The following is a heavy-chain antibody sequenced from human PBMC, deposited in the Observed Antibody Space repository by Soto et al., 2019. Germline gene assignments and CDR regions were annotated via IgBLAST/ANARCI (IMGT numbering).Heavy chain of an antibody. CDR3: ARHSRWEPHSDYYYYYGMDV. D-gene: IGHD6-13*01. Sequence: QLQLQESGPGLVKPSETLSLTCTVSGGSISSSSYYWGWIRQPPGKGLEWIGSIYYSGSTYYNPSLKSRVTISVDTSKNQFSLKLSSVTAADTAVYYCARHSRWEPHSDYYYYYGMDVWGQGTTVTVSS. CDR2: IYYSGST. J-gene: IGHJ6*02. V-gene: IGHV4-39*01. CDR1: GGSISSSSYY.